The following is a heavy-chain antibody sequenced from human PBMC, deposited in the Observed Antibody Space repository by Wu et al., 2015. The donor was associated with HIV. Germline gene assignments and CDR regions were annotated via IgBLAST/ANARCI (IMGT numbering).Heavy chain of an antibody. CDR3: AILIRGK. D-gene: IGHD3-10*01. Sequence: QVQLVQSGGEVKRPGASVKVSCQASGYNFTNYVVNWVRQAPGQGLQWMGWITTYNVNTKYAHNFQGRVTMTTDTSTSTAYMELRNLTSDDTAMYYCAILIRGKWGQGTLVTVSS. CDR2: ITTYNVNT. J-gene: IGHJ4*02. CDR1: GYNFTNYV. V-gene: IGHV1-18*01.